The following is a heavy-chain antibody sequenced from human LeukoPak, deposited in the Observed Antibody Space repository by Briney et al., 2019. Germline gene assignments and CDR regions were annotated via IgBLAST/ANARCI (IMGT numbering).Heavy chain of an antibody. Sequence: ETLSLTCTVSGGSISSYYWSWIRQPPGKGLEWVSSISSSSSYIYYADSVKGRFTISRDNAKNSLYLQMNSLRGEDTAVYYCARDRLAFDIWGQGTMVTVSS. CDR3: ARDRLAFDI. CDR1: GGSISSYY. V-gene: IGHV3-21*01. J-gene: IGHJ3*02. CDR2: ISSSSSYI.